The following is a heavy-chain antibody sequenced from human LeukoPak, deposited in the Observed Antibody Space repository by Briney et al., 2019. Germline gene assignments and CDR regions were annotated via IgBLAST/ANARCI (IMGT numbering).Heavy chain of an antibody. CDR1: GFTFSSYW. CDR3: AREKNWFDP. Sequence: PGGSLRLSCAASGFTFSSYWMSWVRQAPGKGLEWVSVIYSGGSTYYADSVKGRFTISRDNSKNTLYLQMNSLRAEDTAVYYCAREKNWFDPWGQGTLVTVSS. J-gene: IGHJ5*02. CDR2: IYSGGST. V-gene: IGHV3-66*01.